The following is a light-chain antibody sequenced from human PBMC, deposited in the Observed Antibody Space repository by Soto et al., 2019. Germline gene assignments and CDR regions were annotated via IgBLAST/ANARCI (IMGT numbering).Light chain of an antibody. CDR3: SSYAGSSNV. J-gene: IGLJ1*01. CDR2: GVS. CDR1: ASDIGNYNY. Sequence: QSALTQPASVSGSPGQSITISCTGTASDIGNYNYVSWYQVHPGKAPKLLIYGVSNRPSGVSNRFSGSKSGNAASLTISGLQAEDEADYYCSSYAGSSNVFGTGTKLTVL. V-gene: IGLV2-14*01.